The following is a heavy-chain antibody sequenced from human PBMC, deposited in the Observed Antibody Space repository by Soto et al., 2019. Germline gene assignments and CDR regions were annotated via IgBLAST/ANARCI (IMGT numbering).Heavy chain of an antibody. Sequence: QVQLVQSGAEVKKPGSSVKVSCKASGGSFSGYAISWVRQAPGQGLEWMGGIIPIFGTANYAQIFQGRFTITADESTSTAYMELNSLTAEDTAVYYCARVNGPFAISYYRYGMDVWGQGTTVTVSS. CDR1: GGSFSGYA. J-gene: IGHJ6*02. CDR2: IIPIFGTA. D-gene: IGHD1-26*01. V-gene: IGHV1-69*01. CDR3: ARVNGPFAISYYRYGMDV.